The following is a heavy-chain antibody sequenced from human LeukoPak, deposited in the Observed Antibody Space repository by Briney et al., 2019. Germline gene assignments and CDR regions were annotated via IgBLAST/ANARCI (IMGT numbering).Heavy chain of an antibody. CDR1: GGTFSSYA. CDR2: IIPIFGTA. V-gene: IGHV1-69*06. Sequence: SVKVSCKASGGTFSSYAISWVRQAPGQGLEWMGGIIPIFGTANYAQKFPGRVTITADKSTSTAYMELSSLRSEDTAVYYCARAARYFDWLLYEDYWGQGTLVTVSS. D-gene: IGHD3-9*01. CDR3: ARAARYFDWLLYEDY. J-gene: IGHJ4*02.